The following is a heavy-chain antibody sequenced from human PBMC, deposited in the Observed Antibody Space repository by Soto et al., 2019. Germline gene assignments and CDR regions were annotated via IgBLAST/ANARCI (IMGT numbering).Heavy chain of an antibody. CDR1: GFTFGNCF. Sequence: EVHLVESGGVVVQPGESLRLYCAASGFTFGNCFMHWVRQAPGEGLEWVSLISGNGDTTSYVGSVKGRFTVSRDNSKTSLYLQMSSLRTEDTAFYYCAKDNGGTIDYWGQGTLVTVSS. J-gene: IGHJ4*02. CDR3: AKDNGGTIDY. V-gene: IGHV3-43*01. CDR2: ISGNGDTT. D-gene: IGHD3-16*01.